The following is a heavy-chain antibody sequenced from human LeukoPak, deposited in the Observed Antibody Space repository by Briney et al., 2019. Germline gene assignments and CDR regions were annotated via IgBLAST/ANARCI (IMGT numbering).Heavy chain of an antibody. CDR3: ARNNFGPGATAFDI. V-gene: IGHV3-20*04. CDR1: GFTFNDYG. Sequence: GGSLRLSCAASGFTFNDYGMSWVRQAPGKGLEWVSAINGNGGTTNYADSVKGRFTISRDSAKKSLHLQMNSLRAEDTALYYCARNNFGPGATAFDIWGQGTMVAVSS. D-gene: IGHD3-10*02. CDR2: INGNGGTT. J-gene: IGHJ3*02.